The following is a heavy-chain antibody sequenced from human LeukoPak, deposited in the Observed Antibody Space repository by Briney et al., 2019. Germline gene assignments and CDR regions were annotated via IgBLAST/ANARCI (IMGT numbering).Heavy chain of an antibody. Sequence: ASVKVSCKASGYTFTGYYMHWVRQAPGQGLEWMGWINPDTGGTNYAQKFQGRVTMTRDTSISIAYMELSGLRSDDTAVYYCAREGVVKGTDVWGQGTTVTVSS. V-gene: IGHV1-2*02. J-gene: IGHJ6*02. CDR1: GYTFTGYY. CDR2: INPDTGGT. CDR3: AREGVVKGTDV.